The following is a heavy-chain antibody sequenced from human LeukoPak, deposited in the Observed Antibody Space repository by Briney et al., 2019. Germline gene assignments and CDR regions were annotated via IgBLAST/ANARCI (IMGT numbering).Heavy chain of an antibody. CDR2: IDPSDSYT. CDR3: ARQDYDDNAWFDP. CDR1: GYSFTSYW. V-gene: IGHV5-10-1*01. Sequence: GESLKISCEGSGYSFTSYWISWVRQMPGKGLEWMGRIDPSDSYTNYSPSFLGHVTISADKSISTAYLQWSSLKASDTAMYYCARQDYDDNAWFDPWGQGTLVTVSS. D-gene: IGHD4-17*01. J-gene: IGHJ5*02.